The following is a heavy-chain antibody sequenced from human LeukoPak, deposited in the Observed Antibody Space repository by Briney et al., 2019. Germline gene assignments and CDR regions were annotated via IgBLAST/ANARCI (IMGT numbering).Heavy chain of an antibody. CDR2: IFHSGSV. CDR3: ARVVASTSIDS. D-gene: IGHD2-15*01. Sequence: SETLSLTCTVSAYSISSGYFWGWIRQPPGKGPEWIGSIFHSGSVYYNPSLQSRVTISVDTSTNRFSLKLTSVTAADTALYYCARVVASTSIDSWGQGTLVTVSS. J-gene: IGHJ4*02. CDR1: AYSISSGYF. V-gene: IGHV4-38-2*02.